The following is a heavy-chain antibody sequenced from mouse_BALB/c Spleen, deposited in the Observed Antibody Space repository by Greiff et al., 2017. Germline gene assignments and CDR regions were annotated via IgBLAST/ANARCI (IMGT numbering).Heavy chain of an antibody. Sequence: EVKLLESGPGLVKPSQSLSLTCSVTGYSITSGYYWNWIRQFPGNKLEWMGYISYDGSNNYNPSLKNRISITRDTSKNQFFLKLNSVTTEDTATYYCARVDERYYFDYWGQGTTLTVSS. CDR3: ARVDERYYFDY. J-gene: IGHJ2*01. CDR2: ISYDGSN. CDR1: GYSITSGYY. V-gene: IGHV3-6*02.